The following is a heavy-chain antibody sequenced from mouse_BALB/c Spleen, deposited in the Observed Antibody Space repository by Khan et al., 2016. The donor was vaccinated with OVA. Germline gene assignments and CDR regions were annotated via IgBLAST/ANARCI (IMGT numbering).Heavy chain of an antibody. Sequence: QVQLQQPGPELVRPGASVKISCKGSGYTFTDYAMHWVKQSHAKSLEWIGVISTYYGHTDYNQKFKGKATMTVDKSSSTAYMELARLTSEDSAIYYCARRGRFAYWGQGTLVTVSA. CDR2: ISTYYGHT. V-gene: IGHV1S137*01. D-gene: IGHD3-3*01. CDR1: GYTFTDYA. CDR3: ARRGRFAY. J-gene: IGHJ3*01.